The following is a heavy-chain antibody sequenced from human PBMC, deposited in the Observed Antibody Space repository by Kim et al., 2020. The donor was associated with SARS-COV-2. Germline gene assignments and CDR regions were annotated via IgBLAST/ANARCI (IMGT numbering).Heavy chain of an antibody. CDR1: GGSFSGHS. V-gene: IGHV4-34*01. D-gene: IGHD3-16*01. J-gene: IGHJ6*02. Sequence: SETLSLTCAVYGGSFSGHSWSWVRQPPGQGLEWIGEITDSGSTKYNPSLNSRLTISLDVSKNQFSLKLTSVTAADRGLYYCARGRGGVVPAPVLGLGPFYEYFVLDVWGHGTTVTVSS. CDR2: ITDSGST. CDR3: ARGRGGVVPAPVLGLGPFYEYFVLDV.